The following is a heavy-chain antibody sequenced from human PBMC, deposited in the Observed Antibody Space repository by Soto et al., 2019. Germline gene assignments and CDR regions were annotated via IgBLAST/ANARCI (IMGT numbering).Heavy chain of an antibody. V-gene: IGHV3-48*01. CDR2: ISSSSSTI. Sequence: EVQMVESGGGLEQPGGSLRLSCAASGFTFNSYGMSWVRQAPGKGLEWVSYISSSSSTIYYADSVKGRFTISRDNAKNSLYLQMSSLRAGVTAVDYCATDIVATVYWFAPWGQGTLVTVSS. CDR3: ATDIVATVYWFAP. CDR1: GFTFNSYG. D-gene: IGHD5-12*01. J-gene: IGHJ5*02.